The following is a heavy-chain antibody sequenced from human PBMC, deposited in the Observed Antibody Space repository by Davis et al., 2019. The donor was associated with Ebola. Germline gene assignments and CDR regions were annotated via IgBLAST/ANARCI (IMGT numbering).Heavy chain of an antibody. CDR1: GYTFTSYY. V-gene: IGHV1-18*04. Sequence: AASVKVSCKASGYTFTSYYMHWVRQAPGQGLEWMGWISAYNGNTNYAQKLQGRVTMTTDTSTTTAYMELRSLRSDDTAVYYCAGMFGETYYYGMDVWGQGTTVTVSS. CDR2: ISAYNGNT. CDR3: AGMFGETYYYGMDV. J-gene: IGHJ6*02. D-gene: IGHD3-10*02.